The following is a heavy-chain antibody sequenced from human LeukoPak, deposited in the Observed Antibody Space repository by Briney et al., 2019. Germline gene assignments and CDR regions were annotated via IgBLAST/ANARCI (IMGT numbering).Heavy chain of an antibody. J-gene: IGHJ4*02. Sequence: GGSLGLSCAASGFTFRTYAMSWVRQAPGKGLEWVSGISGSGGSTYYADSVKGRFTISRDNSKNTLYLQMISLRAEDTAVYYCAKEGDFYDILTDYWGQGTLVTVSS. CDR2: ISGSGGST. V-gene: IGHV3-23*01. CDR3: AKEGDFYDILTDY. CDR1: GFTFRTYA. D-gene: IGHD3-9*01.